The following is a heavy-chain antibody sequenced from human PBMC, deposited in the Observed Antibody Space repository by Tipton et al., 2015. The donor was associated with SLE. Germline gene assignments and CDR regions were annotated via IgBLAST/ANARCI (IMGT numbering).Heavy chain of an antibody. V-gene: IGHV1-18*01. Sequence: QLVQSGPEVRKPGASVTVSCKASGYTFTSYRITWVRQAPGQGLEWMGWISGYNGNTNYAQKLQGRVTMTTDTSTSTAYMELRSLRSDDTAVYYCARLGDWDQYYYMDVRGKGTTVTVSS. CDR3: ARLGDWDQYYYMDV. J-gene: IGHJ6*03. CDR1: GYTFTSYR. D-gene: IGHD3-16*01. CDR2: ISGYNGNT.